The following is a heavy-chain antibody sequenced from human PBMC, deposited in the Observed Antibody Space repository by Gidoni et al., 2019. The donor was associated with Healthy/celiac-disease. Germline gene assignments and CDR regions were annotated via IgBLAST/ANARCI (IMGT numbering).Heavy chain of an antibody. CDR3: ARDMSPWIQGIPYNWFDP. CDR2: IWYDGSKK. Sequence: VIWYDGSKKYFADSVKGRFTISRDNSKNTLYLQMNSLRAEDTAVYYCARDMSPWIQGIPYNWFDPWGQGTLVTVSS. J-gene: IGHJ5*02. D-gene: IGHD1-1*01. V-gene: IGHV3-33*01.